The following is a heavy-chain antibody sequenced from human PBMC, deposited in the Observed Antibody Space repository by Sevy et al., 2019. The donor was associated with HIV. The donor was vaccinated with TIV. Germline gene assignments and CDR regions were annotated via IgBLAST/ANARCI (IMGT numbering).Heavy chain of an antibody. CDR1: GFTVSRNY. CDR2: IYAGGST. V-gene: IGHV3-53*01. Sequence: GGSLRLSCAASGFTVSRNYVTRVRQAPRKGLEWVSLIYAGGSTYYPDSVKGRFTISRDNSKNTLYLQMHNLRADDTAVYYCARGYGGAFDYWGQGTLVTVSS. D-gene: IGHD5-18*01. J-gene: IGHJ4*02. CDR3: ARGYGGAFDY.